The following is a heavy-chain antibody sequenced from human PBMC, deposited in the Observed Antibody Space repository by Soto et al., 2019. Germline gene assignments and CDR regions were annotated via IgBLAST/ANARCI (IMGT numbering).Heavy chain of an antibody. J-gene: IGHJ5*02. Sequence: QVQLQESGPGLVKPSETLSLTCTVSGGSISSYYWSWIRQPPGKGLEWIGYIYYSGSTNYNPSLKSRVTISVDTSKNQFSLKLSSVTAADTAVYYCARSTYYDISTSSPAWFDPWGQGTLVTVSS. D-gene: IGHD3-9*01. CDR2: IYYSGST. V-gene: IGHV4-59*01. CDR3: ARSTYYDISTSSPAWFDP. CDR1: GGSISSYY.